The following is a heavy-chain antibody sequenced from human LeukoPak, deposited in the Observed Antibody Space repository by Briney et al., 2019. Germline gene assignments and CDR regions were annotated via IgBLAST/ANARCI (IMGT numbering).Heavy chain of an antibody. D-gene: IGHD5-12*01. J-gene: IGHJ4*02. Sequence: GLSLRLSCAVSGYTFSSYAMSCVRHAPGKGLEWVSGISGSGGTTYYADSVKGRFTISRDNSKNTLYLQMNSLRAEDTAKYYCAKSLIVATTRGDYFDYWGQGTLVTVSS. CDR1: GYTFSSYA. CDR2: ISGSGGTT. CDR3: AKSLIVATTRGDYFDY. V-gene: IGHV3-23*01.